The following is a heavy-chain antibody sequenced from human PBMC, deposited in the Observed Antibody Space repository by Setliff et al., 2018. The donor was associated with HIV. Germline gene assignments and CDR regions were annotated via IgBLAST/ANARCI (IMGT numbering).Heavy chain of an antibody. D-gene: IGHD1-1*01. Sequence: ASVKVSCKASGGTFSSYSISWVRQAPGQGLEWMGRILPIFGTRDYAQKFQGRVTITADKSTSTAYMELSSLRSEDTAVYYCARNPQPTGTPDYYYYYYMDVWGKGTTVTVSS. V-gene: IGHV1-69*06. J-gene: IGHJ6*03. CDR2: ILPIFGTR. CDR1: GGTFSSYS. CDR3: ARNPQPTGTPDYYYYYYMDV.